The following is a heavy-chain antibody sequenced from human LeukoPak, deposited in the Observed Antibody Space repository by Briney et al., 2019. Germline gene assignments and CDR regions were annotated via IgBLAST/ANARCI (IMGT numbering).Heavy chain of an antibody. J-gene: IGHJ3*02. D-gene: IGHD3-10*01. CDR3: ARDSRITMVRGVRNAFDI. CDR2: ISSSSSTI. V-gene: IGHV3-48*01. Sequence: PGGSLRLSCAASGFTFSSYSMNWVRQAPGKGLEWVSYISSSSSTIYYADSVKGRFTISRDNAKNSLYLQMNSLRAEDTAVYYCARDSRITMVRGVRNAFDIWGQGTMVTVSS. CDR1: GFTFSSYS.